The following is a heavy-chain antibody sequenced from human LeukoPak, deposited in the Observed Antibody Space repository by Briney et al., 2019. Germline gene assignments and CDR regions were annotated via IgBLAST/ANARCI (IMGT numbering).Heavy chain of an antibody. V-gene: IGHV4-31*03. D-gene: IGHD3-22*01. J-gene: IGHJ4*02. CDR3: ARGSFDSSGYYVFDY. CDR1: GDSMTRGGYY. CDR2: IYHSGTT. Sequence: SETLSLTCTVSGDSMTRGGYYWSWVRQHPGKGLEWVGFIYHSGTTFYNPSLESRATISVDTSQNQFSLKLTSVTAADTAVYYCARGSFDSSGYYVFDYWGQGTLVTVSS.